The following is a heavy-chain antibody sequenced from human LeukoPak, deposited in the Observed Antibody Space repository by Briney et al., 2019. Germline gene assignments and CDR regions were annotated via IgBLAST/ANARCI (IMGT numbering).Heavy chain of an antibody. Sequence: GGSLRLSCAASGFTFSSYSMNWVRQAPGKGLEWVSSISSSSSYIYYADSVKGRFTISRDNAKNSLYLQMNSLRAEDTAVYYCARDRLDSSGYAHDCWGQGTLVTVSS. CDR1: GFTFSSYS. CDR2: ISSSSSYI. V-gene: IGHV3-21*01. D-gene: IGHD3-22*01. CDR3: ARDRLDSSGYAHDC. J-gene: IGHJ4*02.